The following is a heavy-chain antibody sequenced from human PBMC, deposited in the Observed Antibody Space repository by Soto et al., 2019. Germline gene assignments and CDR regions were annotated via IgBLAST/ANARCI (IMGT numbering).Heavy chain of an antibody. CDR1: GFTFGDYA. Sequence: GGSLRLSCTASGFTFGDYAMSWFRQAPGKGLEWVSHISGSSIYIHYADSVRGRFTISRDNAKNSVYLQMDSLRVEDTAVYYCAREGALKPFSSWGQGALVTVSS. J-gene: IGHJ5*02. V-gene: IGHV3-21*01. CDR3: AREGALKPFSS. CDR2: ISGSSIYI.